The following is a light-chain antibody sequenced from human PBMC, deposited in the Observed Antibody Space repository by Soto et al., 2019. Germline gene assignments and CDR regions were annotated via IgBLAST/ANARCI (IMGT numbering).Light chain of an antibody. CDR2: DAS. V-gene: IGKV1-5*01. CDR3: QQYNSFWT. CDR1: QSISSW. J-gene: IGKJ1*01. Sequence: DIQMTQSPSTLSASVGDRVTITCRASQSISSWLAWYQQKPGKAPNLLIYDASSLQSGVPSRFNGSRSGTEFTLTISSLQPDDFATYYGQQYNSFWTFRQGT.